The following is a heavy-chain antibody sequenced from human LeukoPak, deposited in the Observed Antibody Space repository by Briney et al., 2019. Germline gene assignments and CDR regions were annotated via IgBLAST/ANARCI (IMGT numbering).Heavy chain of an antibody. CDR2: IRSKGYGGIT. V-gene: IGHV3-49*04. CDR3: TTGVTTFEY. Sequence: GGSLRLSCTDSGFTFGDYALSWVRQAPGKGLDWVGFIRSKGYGGITEYAASVKGRFTISRDDSKSIAYLQMNSLKTEDTAVYYCTTGVTTFEYWGQGIRVTVSS. J-gene: IGHJ4*02. D-gene: IGHD4-17*01. CDR1: GFTFGDYA.